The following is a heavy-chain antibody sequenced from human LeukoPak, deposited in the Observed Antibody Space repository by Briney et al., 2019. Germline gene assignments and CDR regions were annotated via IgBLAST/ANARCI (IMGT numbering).Heavy chain of an antibody. V-gene: IGHV3-15*01. CDR1: GFTFGSYA. J-gene: IGHJ4*02. Sequence: GRSLRLSCAASGFTFGSYAMHWVRQAPGRGLEWVGRIKNTADGGTAVYAGPVKGRFTISRDDSKNTLYLQMNSLNIEDTAVYYCTTHTSAAFDNWGQGTLVTVSS. CDR2: IKNTADGGTA. CDR3: TTHTSAAFDN. D-gene: IGHD2-2*01.